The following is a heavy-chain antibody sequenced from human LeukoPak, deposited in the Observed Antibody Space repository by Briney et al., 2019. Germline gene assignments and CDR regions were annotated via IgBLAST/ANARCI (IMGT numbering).Heavy chain of an antibody. CDR1: GGSISSYY. CDR2: IYYSGST. J-gene: IGHJ6*03. V-gene: IGHV4-59*01. CDR3: ARGLRDYDFWSGYYTGYYYYYMDV. Sequence: SETLSLTCTVSGGSISSYYWSWIRQPPGKGLEWIGYIYYSGSTNYNPSLKSRVTISVDTSKNQFSLKLSSVTAADTAVYYCARGLRDYDFWSGYYTGYYYYYMDVWGKGTTATVSS. D-gene: IGHD3-3*01.